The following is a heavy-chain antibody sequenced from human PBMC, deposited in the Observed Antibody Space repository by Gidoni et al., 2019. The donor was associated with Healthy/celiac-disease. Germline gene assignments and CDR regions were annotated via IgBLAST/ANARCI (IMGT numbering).Heavy chain of an antibody. J-gene: IGHJ4*02. D-gene: IGHD2-21*02. V-gene: IGHV2-5*01. CDR2: IYWNADK. CDR3: AHRYGGAYCGGDCYAPPFDY. Sequence: QITLKESGPTLVKPPQTLTLTCTFSWFSLSTSGVGVGWIRQPPGKALEWLALIYWNADKRYSPSLKSRLTITTDTAKNQVVLTMTNMDPVDTATYYCAHRYGGAYCGGDCYAPPFDYWGQGTLVTVAS. CDR1: WFSLSTSGVG.